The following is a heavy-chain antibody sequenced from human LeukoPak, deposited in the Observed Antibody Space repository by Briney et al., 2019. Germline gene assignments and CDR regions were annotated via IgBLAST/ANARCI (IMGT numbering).Heavy chain of an antibody. CDR1: GGSFSGYY. Sequence: SETLSLTCAVYGGSFSGYYWTWIRQTPEKGLEWIGEMNPSGSTNYNPSLKSRVTISVDTSKNQFSLELSSVTAADTAVYYCARGRQDVTMIVVVMSAVSYYLDVWGKGTTVTVS. D-gene: IGHD3-22*01. V-gene: IGHV4-34*01. J-gene: IGHJ6*03. CDR2: MNPSGST. CDR3: ARGRQDVTMIVVVMSAVSYYLDV.